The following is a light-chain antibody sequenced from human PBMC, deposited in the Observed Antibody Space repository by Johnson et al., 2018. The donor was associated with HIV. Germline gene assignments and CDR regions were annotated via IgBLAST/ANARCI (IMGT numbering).Light chain of an antibody. J-gene: IGLJ1*01. CDR1: SSNIGNNY. CDR2: ENN. Sequence: QSVLTQPPSVSAAPGQKVTISCSGSSSNIGNNYISWYQQFPGTAPKLLIYENNKRPSGIPDRFSGSKSGTSATLDITGLQPGDEADYYCGTWDNSLSTGGAFGTGTKVTVL. V-gene: IGLV1-51*02. CDR3: GTWDNSLSTGGA.